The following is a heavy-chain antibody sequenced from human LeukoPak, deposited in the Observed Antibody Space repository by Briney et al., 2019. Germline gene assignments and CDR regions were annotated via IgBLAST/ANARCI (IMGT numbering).Heavy chain of an antibody. CDR1: GDFITSDTYS. Sequence: SETLSLTCTLSGDFITSDTYSWSWIRQPAGMQLEWIGRIYTTGTTNYNPSLRSRVTISVDTSKNQFSLKLSSVTAADTAVYYCARAGLYMPLDYWGQGTLVTVSS. D-gene: IGHD2-2*01. J-gene: IGHJ4*02. CDR3: ARAGLYMPLDY. CDR2: IYTTGTT. V-gene: IGHV4-61*02.